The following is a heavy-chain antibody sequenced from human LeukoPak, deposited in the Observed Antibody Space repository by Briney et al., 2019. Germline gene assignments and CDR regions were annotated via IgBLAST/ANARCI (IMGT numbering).Heavy chain of an antibody. V-gene: IGHV4-34*11. CDR2: IYYSGST. CDR3: ARAPNCSGGTCYSSEWFDP. D-gene: IGHD2-15*01. J-gene: IGHJ5*02. Sequence: SSETLSLTCAVYGGSFSGYYWSWTRQPPGKGLEWIGCIYYSGSTNYNPSLKSRLTISVDTSKNQFSLKLSSVTAADTAVYYCARAPNCSGGTCYSSEWFDPWGQGTLVTVSS. CDR1: GGSFSGYY.